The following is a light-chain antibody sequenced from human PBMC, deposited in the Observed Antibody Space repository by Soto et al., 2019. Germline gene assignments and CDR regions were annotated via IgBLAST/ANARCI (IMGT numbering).Light chain of an antibody. Sequence: QSVLTQPPSASGTPGQRVTISCSGSSSNIGSNTVNWYQQLPGTAPKLLIYSNNQRPSGVPDRFSGSKSGTSASLAISGLQSEDEADYYCAAWDDRLYIYVFGTWTKVTAL. V-gene: IGLV1-44*01. CDR1: SSNIGSNT. J-gene: IGLJ1*01. CDR2: SNN. CDR3: AAWDDRLYIYV.